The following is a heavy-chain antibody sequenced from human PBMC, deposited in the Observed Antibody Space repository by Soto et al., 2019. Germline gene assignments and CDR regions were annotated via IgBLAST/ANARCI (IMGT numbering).Heavy chain of an antibody. D-gene: IGHD3-9*01. CDR3: ARTYYDILTGYRPWFDP. V-gene: IGHV1-18*01. CDR1: GYTFTSYG. J-gene: IGHJ5*02. CDR2: ISAYNGNT. Sequence: ASVKVSCKASGYTFTSYGISWVRQAPGQGFEWMGWISAYNGNTNYAQKLQGRVTMTTDTSTSTAYMELRSLRSDDTAVYYCARTYYDILTGYRPWFDPWGQGTLVTVSS.